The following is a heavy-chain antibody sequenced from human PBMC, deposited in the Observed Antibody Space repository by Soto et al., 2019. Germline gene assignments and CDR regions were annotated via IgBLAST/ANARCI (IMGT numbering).Heavy chain of an antibody. CDR1: GYTFTSYD. Sequence: ASVTVSCKASGYTFTSYDINWVRQATGQGLEWMGWMNPNSGNTGYAQKFQGRVTMTRNTSISTAYMELSSLRSEDTAVYYCARIPYTYYYYGMDVWGQGTTVTVSS. V-gene: IGHV1-8*01. CDR3: ARIPYTYYYYGMDV. CDR2: MNPNSGNT. D-gene: IGHD2-2*02. J-gene: IGHJ6*02.